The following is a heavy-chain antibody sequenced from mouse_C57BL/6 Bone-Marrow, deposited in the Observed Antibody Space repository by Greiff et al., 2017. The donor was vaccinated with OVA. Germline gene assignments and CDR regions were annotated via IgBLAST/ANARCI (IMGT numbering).Heavy chain of an antibody. V-gene: IGHV1-64*01. CDR1: GYTFTSYW. CDR2: IHPNSGST. Sequence: QVQLQQPGAELVKPGASVKLSCKASGYTFTSYWMHWVKQRPGQGLEWIGMIHPNSGSTNYNEKFKSKATLTVDKSSSTAYMQLSSLTSEDSAVYYCARSPIYYDYEDYWGQGTTLTVSS. CDR3: ARSPIYYDYEDY. D-gene: IGHD2-4*01. J-gene: IGHJ2*01.